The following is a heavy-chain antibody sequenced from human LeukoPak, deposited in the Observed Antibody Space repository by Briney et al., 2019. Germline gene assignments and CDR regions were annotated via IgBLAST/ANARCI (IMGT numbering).Heavy chain of an antibody. CDR2: IYPGDSDT. J-gene: IGHJ6*03. D-gene: IGHD2-2*01. Sequence: GESLKISCKGSGYSFTSYWIGWVRQMPGKGLEWMGIIYPGDSDTRYSPSFQGQVTISADKSISTAYLQWSSLKASDTAMYYCARQSYCSRTSCPPRRYYYMDVWGKGTTVTVSS. V-gene: IGHV5-51*01. CDR3: ARQSYCSRTSCPPRRYYYMDV. CDR1: GYSFTSYW.